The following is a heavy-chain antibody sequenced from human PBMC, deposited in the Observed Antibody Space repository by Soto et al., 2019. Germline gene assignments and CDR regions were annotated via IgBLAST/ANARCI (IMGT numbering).Heavy chain of an antibody. D-gene: IGHD3-22*01. Sequence: QVQLQESGPGLVKPSETLSLTCTVSGGSISSYYWSWIRQPPGKGLEWIGYIYYSGSTNYNPSLKSRVTISVDTSKNQFSLKLSSVTAADTAVYYCARQLTTYYYDSSGSADAFDIWGQGTMVTVSS. CDR3: ARQLTTYYYDSSGSADAFDI. J-gene: IGHJ3*02. CDR1: GGSISSYY. V-gene: IGHV4-59*08. CDR2: IYYSGST.